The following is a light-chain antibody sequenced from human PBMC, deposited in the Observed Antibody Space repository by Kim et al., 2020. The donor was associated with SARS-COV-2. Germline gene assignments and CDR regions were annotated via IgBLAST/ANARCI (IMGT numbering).Light chain of an antibody. CDR3: QHYYSYPLT. V-gene: IGKV1-16*02. J-gene: IGKJ4*01. CDR2: AAS. CDR1: EDINNQ. Sequence: ASVGDRVTLTCRASEDINNQLVWFQWKPGKAPKSLIYAASSLQTGDPSKFSGSGSGTDFTLTISSLQPEDSATYYCQHYYSYPLTFGGGTKVDIK.